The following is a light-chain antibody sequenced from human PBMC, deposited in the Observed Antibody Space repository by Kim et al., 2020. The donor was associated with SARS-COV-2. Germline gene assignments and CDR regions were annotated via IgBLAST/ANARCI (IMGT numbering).Light chain of an antibody. CDR1: STNIGVKT. CDR2: TND. V-gene: IGLV1-44*01. CDR3: AAWDDSLKGDV. Sequence: GQRVTISCSGRSTNIGVKTVNWYQQVPGTGPTLLIYTNDQRPSEVPDRFSCSKSGTSASLAISGLQSEDEADYYCAAWDDSLKGDVFGTGTKVTVL. J-gene: IGLJ1*01.